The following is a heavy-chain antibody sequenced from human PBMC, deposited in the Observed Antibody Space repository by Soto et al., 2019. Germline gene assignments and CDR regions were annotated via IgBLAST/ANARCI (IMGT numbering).Heavy chain of an antibody. D-gene: IGHD3-9*01. CDR2: IIPIFGTA. CDR3: ASHYDILTGYYTPLGY. J-gene: IGHJ4*02. V-gene: IGHV1-69*01. CDR1: GGTFSSYA. Sequence: QVQLVQSGAEVKKPVSSVKVSCKASGGTFSSYAISWVRQAPGQGLEWMGGIIPIFGTANYAQKFQGRVTITADESTSTAYMELSSLRSEDTAVYYCASHYDILTGYYTPLGYWGQGTLVTVSS.